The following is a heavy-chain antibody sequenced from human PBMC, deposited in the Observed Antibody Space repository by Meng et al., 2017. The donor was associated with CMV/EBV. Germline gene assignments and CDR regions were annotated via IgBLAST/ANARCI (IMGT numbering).Heavy chain of an antibody. CDR1: GFTFSSYA. J-gene: IGHJ4*02. CDR2: ITYDGSNK. V-gene: IGHV3-30*04. Sequence: GESLKISCAASGFTFSSYAMHWVRQAPGKGLEWVAVITYDGSNKYYADSVKGRFTSSRDNSKNTLYLQMNSLRAEDTAVYYCARDRRRWGAGANPRYYFDYWGQGTLVTVSS. D-gene: IGHD3-16*01. CDR3: ARDRRRWGAGANPRYYFDY.